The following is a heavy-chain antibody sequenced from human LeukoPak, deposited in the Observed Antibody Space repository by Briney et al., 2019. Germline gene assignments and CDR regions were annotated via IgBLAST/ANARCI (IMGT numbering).Heavy chain of an antibody. Sequence: GGSLRLSCAASGFTFSAYTMHWVRQSPGKGLEWVAVISNDGSNKYYADSVQGRFTVSRDNSKYTLYLQMKSLKGEDTAVYYCGRDPYGDYYFDSWGQGTLVSVSS. J-gene: IGHJ4*02. V-gene: IGHV3-30*04. D-gene: IGHD4-17*01. CDR3: GRDPYGDYYFDS. CDR2: ISNDGSNK. CDR1: GFTFSAYT.